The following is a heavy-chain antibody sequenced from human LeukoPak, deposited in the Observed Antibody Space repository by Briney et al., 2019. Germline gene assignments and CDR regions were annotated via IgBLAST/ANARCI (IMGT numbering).Heavy chain of an antibody. CDR1: GFAFSDFW. Sequence: GGSLRLSCAASGFAFSDFWMTWVRQAPGKGLEWVANIKEDGSEKYYVDSVKGRFTISRDNAKNSLYLQMNSLRAEDTAVYYCARREVGATLGDWGQGTLVTVSS. V-gene: IGHV3-7*02. CDR2: IKEDGSEK. J-gene: IGHJ4*02. D-gene: IGHD1-26*01. CDR3: ARREVGATLGD.